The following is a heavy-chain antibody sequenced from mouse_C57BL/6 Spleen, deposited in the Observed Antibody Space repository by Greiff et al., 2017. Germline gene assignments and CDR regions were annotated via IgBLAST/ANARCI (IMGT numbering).Heavy chain of an antibody. D-gene: IGHD2-1*01. Sequence: QVQLQQPGAELVRPGSSVKLSCKASGYTFTSYWLHWVKQRPIQGLEWIGNIDPSDSETHYNQKFKDKATLTVDKSSSTAYMQLSSLTSEDSAVYYCARYARNHFDYWGQGTTLTVSS. CDR1: GYTFTSYW. CDR2: IDPSDSET. CDR3: ARYARNHFDY. J-gene: IGHJ2*01. V-gene: IGHV1-52*01.